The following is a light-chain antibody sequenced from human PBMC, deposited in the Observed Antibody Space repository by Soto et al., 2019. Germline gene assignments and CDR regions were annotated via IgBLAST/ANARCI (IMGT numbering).Light chain of an antibody. J-gene: IGKJ1*01. CDR2: GAS. CDR3: KQYNNWPPWT. V-gene: IGKV3-15*01. CDR1: QSVSSN. Sequence: EIVMTQSPATLSVSPGERATLSCRASQSVSSNLAWYQQKPGQAPRLLIYGASTRATGFPAMFSGSGSGTEFPLTISSRQSADFAVYYCKQYNNWPPWTFGQGTKVEIK.